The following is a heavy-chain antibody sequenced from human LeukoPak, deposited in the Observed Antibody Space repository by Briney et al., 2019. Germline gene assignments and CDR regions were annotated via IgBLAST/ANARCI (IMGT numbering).Heavy chain of an antibody. J-gene: IGHJ4*02. CDR2: IIPIFGTA. D-gene: IGHD3-22*01. CDR1: GGTFSSYA. V-gene: IGHV1-69*13. Sequence: ASVKVSCKASGGTFSSYAISWVRQAPGQGLEWMGGIIPIFGTANYAQKFQGRVTITADESTSTAYMELSSLRSEDTAVYYCAHRAGLYYDSSGYSSSQFDYWGQGTLVTVSS. CDR3: AHRAGLYYDSSGYSSSQFDY.